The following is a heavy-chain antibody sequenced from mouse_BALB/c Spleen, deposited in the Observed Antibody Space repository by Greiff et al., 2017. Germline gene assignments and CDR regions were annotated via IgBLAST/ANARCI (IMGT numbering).Heavy chain of an antibody. Sequence: VMLVESGPGLVAPSQSLSITCTVSGFSLTSYGVHWVRQPPGKGLEWLGVIWAGGSTNYNSALMSRLSISKDNSKSQVFLKMNSLQTDDTAMYYCARDSSSWFAYWGQGTLVTVSA. J-gene: IGHJ3*01. CDR2: IWAGGST. V-gene: IGHV2-9*02. CDR1: GFSLTSYG. CDR3: ARDSSSWFAY. D-gene: IGHD1-1*01.